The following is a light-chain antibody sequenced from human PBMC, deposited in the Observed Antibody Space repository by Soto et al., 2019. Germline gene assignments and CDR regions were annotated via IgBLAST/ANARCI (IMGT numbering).Light chain of an antibody. CDR2: DAS. CDR1: QSVSSD. J-gene: IGKJ4*01. V-gene: IGKV3-15*01. CDR3: QQYDYWLSLT. Sequence: EIVMTQSPATLSVSPGERVTLSCRASQSVSSDLAWYQQKPGQAPRLLIYDASTRATGLPARFSGSGSGTEFTLTISSLQSEDFAVYYCQQYDYWLSLTFGGGTKVDIK.